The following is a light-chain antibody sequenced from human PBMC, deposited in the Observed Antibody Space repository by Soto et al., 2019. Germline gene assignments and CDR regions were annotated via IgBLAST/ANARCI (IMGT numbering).Light chain of an antibody. Sequence: AIRMTQSPSSFSASTGDRVTITCRASQGISSYLAWYQQKPGKAPKLLIYAASTLQSGVPSRFSGSGSGTDFTLTISCLQSEDFATYYCQQYYSTLRIFGQGTRLEIK. V-gene: IGKV1-8*01. CDR3: QQYYSTLRI. CDR1: QGISSY. CDR2: AAS. J-gene: IGKJ5*01.